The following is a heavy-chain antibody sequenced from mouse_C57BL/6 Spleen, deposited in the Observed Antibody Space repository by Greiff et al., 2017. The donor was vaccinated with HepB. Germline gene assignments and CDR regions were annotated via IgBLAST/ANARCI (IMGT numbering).Heavy chain of an antibody. D-gene: IGHD1-1*01. Sequence: VQLQQPGAELVRPGSSVKLSCKASGYTFTSYWMHWVKQRPIQGLEWIGNIDPSDSETHYNQKFKDKATLTVDKSSSTAHMQLSSLTSEDSAVYYCARNYAGYFDYWGQGTTLTVSS. V-gene: IGHV1-52*01. CDR1: GYTFTSYW. CDR2: IDPSDSET. J-gene: IGHJ2*01. CDR3: ARNYAGYFDY.